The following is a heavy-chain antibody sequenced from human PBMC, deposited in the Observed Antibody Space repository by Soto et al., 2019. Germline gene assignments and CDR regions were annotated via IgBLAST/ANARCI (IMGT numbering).Heavy chain of an antibody. V-gene: IGHV3-64*01. Sequence: EVQLAKPGGARVQLGGPLRLSGVAPGFPSSSYDMNWFPQAQGKGLEYVSSISSNGGTTYYGNSVKGRFTISRDNSKNTLYLQMGSLRAEDMAVYYCVRRVSGNYDYWGQGTLVTVSS. CDR3: VRRVSGNYDY. J-gene: IGHJ4*02. D-gene: IGHD1-7*01. CDR2: ISSNGGTT. CDR1: GFPSSSYD.